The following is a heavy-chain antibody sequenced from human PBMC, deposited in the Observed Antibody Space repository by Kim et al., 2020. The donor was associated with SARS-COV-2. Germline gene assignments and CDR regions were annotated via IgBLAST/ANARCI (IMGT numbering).Heavy chain of an antibody. J-gene: IGHJ4*02. Sequence: GGSLRLSCAASGFTFSNAWMSWVRQAPGKGLEWVGRIKSKTDGGTTDYAAPVKGRFTISRDDSKNTLYLQMNSLKTEDTAVYYCTTDFSPYSSSWSYWGQGTLVTVSS. D-gene: IGHD6-6*01. CDR3: TTDFSPYSSSWSY. CDR2: IKSKTDGGTT. V-gene: IGHV3-15*01. CDR1: GFTFSNAW.